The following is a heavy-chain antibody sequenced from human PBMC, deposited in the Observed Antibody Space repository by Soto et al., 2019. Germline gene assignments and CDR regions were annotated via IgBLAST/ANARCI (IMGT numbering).Heavy chain of an antibody. D-gene: IGHD6-6*01. CDR1: GFTFSSYG. Sequence: GGSLRLSCAASGFTFSSYGMHWVRQAPGKGLEWVAVIWYDGSNKYYADSVMGRFTISRDNSKNTLYLQMNSLRAEDTAVYYCARDGFPIVAARGSHYYYYYGMDVWGQGTTVTVSS. J-gene: IGHJ6*02. CDR2: IWYDGSNK. V-gene: IGHV3-33*01. CDR3: ARDGFPIVAARGSHYYYYYGMDV.